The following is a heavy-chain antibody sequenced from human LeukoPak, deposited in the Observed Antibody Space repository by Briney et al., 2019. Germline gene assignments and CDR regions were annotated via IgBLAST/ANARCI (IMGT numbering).Heavy chain of an antibody. D-gene: IGHD6-13*01. CDR1: GFTFSSYA. Sequence: GGSLRLSCAASGFTFSSYAMHWVRQAPGKGLEWVAVISYDGSNKYYADSVKGRFTISRDNSKNTLYLQMNSLRAEDTAVYYCARDGALAAVFDYWGQGTLVTVSS. CDR3: ARDGALAAVFDY. V-gene: IGHV3-30-3*01. CDR2: ISYDGSNK. J-gene: IGHJ4*02.